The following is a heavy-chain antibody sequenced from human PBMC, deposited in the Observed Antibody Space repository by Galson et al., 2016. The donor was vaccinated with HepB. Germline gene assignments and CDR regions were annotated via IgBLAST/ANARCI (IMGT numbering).Heavy chain of an antibody. J-gene: IGHJ6*02. CDR3: ARGDLGYCSGTSCYDGNYYYYGMDV. CDR1: GYTFTSYG. CDR2: ISAYNGNT. D-gene: IGHD2-2*01. V-gene: IGHV1-18*01. Sequence: SVKVSCKASGYTFTSYGISWVRQAPGQGLEWMGWISAYNGNTNYAQKLQGRVTMTTDTSTSTAYMELRSLRSDDTAVYYCARGDLGYCSGTSCYDGNYYYYGMDVWGQGTTVTVSS.